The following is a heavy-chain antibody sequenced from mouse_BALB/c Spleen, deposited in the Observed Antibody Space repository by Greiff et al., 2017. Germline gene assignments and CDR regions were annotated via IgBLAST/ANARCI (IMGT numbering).Heavy chain of an antibody. V-gene: IGHV1-9*01. CDR2: ILPGSGST. Sequence: VQRVESGAELMKPGASVKISCKATGYTFSSYWIEWVKQRPGHGLEWIGEILPGSGSTNYNEKFKGKATFTADTSSNTAYMQLSSLTSEDSAVYYCARRDYYGSSGDYWGQGTTLTVSS. D-gene: IGHD1-1*01. J-gene: IGHJ2*01. CDR3: ARRDYYGSSGDY. CDR1: GYTFSSYW.